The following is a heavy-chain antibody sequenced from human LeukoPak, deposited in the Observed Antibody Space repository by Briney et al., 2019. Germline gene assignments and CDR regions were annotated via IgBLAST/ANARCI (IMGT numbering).Heavy chain of an antibody. CDR2: ISAYNGNT. D-gene: IGHD5-12*01. V-gene: IGHV1-18*01. CDR3: ARAPKSGYSGYVVC. Sequence: GASVKVSCKASGYTFTSYGISWVRQAPGQGLEWMGWISAYNGNTNYAQKLQGRVTMTTDTSTSTAYMELRSLRSDDTAVYYCARAPKSGYSGYVVCWGQGTLVTVSS. CDR1: GYTFTSYG. J-gene: IGHJ4*02.